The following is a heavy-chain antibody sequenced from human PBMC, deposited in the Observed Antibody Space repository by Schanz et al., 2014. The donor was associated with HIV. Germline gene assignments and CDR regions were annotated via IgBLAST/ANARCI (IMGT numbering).Heavy chain of an antibody. D-gene: IGHD2-21*02. V-gene: IGHV3-23*04. J-gene: IGHJ4*02. CDR3: ARAGVTDLFDH. CDR1: GFTFRNFG. Sequence: EQLVESGGGVVQPGKSLRLSCAASGFTFRNFGMHWVRQAAGKGLEWVSSISGSGGRTYHADSVKGRFTISRDNSKNTVYLQMNSLRAEDTAVYYCARAGVTDLFDHWGQGTLVTVSS. CDR2: ISGSGGRT.